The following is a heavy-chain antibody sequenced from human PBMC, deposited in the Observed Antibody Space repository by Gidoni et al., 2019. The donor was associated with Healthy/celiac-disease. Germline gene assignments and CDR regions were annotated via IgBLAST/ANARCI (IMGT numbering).Heavy chain of an antibody. CDR2: IKSKTDGGTT. CDR3: TTITVTTNYYYGMDV. CDR1: GFTFSNAW. Sequence: EVQLVESGGGLVKPGGSLRLSCAASGFTFSNAWMSLVRQAPGKGLEWVGRIKSKTDGGTTDYAAPVKGRFTISRDDSKNTLYLQMNSLKTEDTAVYYCTTITVTTNYYYGMDVWGQGTTVTVSS. J-gene: IGHJ6*02. D-gene: IGHD4-4*01. V-gene: IGHV3-15*01.